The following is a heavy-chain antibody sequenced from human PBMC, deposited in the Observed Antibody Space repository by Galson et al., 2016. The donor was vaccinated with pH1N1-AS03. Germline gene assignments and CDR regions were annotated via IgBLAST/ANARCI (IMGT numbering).Heavy chain of an antibody. CDR2: IDPSGGGT. V-gene: IGHV1-46*01. D-gene: IGHD3-10*01. Sequence: SVKVSCKASGYTFTRYYVHWVRQAPGEGLEWMGVIDPSGGGTTYAQKFLDRVTMTRDTSTSSAHMELSSLRFDDTAVYYCLAYGSGTQAYFDYWGQGTPVAVPS. CDR3: LAYGSGTQAYFDY. CDR1: GYTFTRYY. J-gene: IGHJ4*02.